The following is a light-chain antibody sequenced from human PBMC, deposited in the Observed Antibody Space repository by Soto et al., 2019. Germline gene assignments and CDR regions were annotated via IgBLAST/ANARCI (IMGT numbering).Light chain of an antibody. CDR3: SLYTSSSTSVV. CDR2: EVN. J-gene: IGLJ2*01. Sequence: QSALTQPASLSGSPGQSITISCTGTSSDIGAYDYVSWFQQHPGKAPKLMISEVNNRPSGVSNRFSGSKSGNTAYLTISGLQVEDEAEYYCSLYTSSSTSVVFGGGTKLTVL. CDR1: SSDIGAYDY. V-gene: IGLV2-14*01.